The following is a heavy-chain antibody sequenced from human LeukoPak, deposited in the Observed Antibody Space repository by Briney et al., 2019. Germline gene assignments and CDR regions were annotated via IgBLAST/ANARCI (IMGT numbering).Heavy chain of an antibody. CDR2: ISRSGSTK. V-gene: IGHV3-11*01. CDR3: AKDLREYTSSPRNAFHI. CDR1: GCTFSDYN. Sequence: GGSLRLSCAASGCTFSDYNMRGLRQAPGKGLEGVSSISRSGSTKYYADSVKGRFTISRDNAKNSLFLQMNSLRAEDTAVYYCAKDLREYTSSPRNAFHIWGQGTMVTVSS. D-gene: IGHD6-6*01. J-gene: IGHJ3*02.